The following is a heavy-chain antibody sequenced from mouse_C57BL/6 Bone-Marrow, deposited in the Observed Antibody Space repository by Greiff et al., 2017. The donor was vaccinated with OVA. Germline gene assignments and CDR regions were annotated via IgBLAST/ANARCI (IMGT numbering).Heavy chain of an antibody. J-gene: IGHJ3*01. CDR2: IDPSDSET. CDR1: GYTFTSYW. D-gene: IGHD2-3*01. V-gene: IGHV1-52*01. Sequence: QVQLQQPGAELVRPGSSVKLSCKASGYTFTSYWMHWVKQRPIQGLEWIGNIDPSDSETHYNQKFKDKATLTVDKSSSTAYMQLSSLTSEDSAVYYCARSVIYDGYPAWFAYWGQGTLVTVSA. CDR3: ARSVIYDGYPAWFAY.